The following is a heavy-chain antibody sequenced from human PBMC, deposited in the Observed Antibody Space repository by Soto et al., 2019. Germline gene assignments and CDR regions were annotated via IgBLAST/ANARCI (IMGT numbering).Heavy chain of an antibody. Sequence: EVQLLESGGGLVEPGGSLRLSCAASGFTFSSHAMSWVRQAPGKGLVWVSGISGSGGSTYNADSVKGRFTSSRDNSKNPLYLEMNSLRAEDTAVYYCAKELFPDIVVVEGATPDWYCDLWGRGTLVTVSS. V-gene: IGHV3-23*01. CDR1: GFTFSSHA. J-gene: IGHJ2*01. CDR2: ISGSGGST. CDR3: AKELFPDIVVVEGATPDWYCDL. D-gene: IGHD2-15*01.